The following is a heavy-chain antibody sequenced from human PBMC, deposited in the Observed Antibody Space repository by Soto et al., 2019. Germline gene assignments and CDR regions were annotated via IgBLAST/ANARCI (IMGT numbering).Heavy chain of an antibody. D-gene: IGHD2-15*01. CDR3: ARSRFVVGVTEDYYGMDV. Sequence: QVQLVQSGAEVKKPGSSVKVSCKSSGGTFSNSPISWVRQAPGQGLEWMGGVIPLFRTANYAQKFQGRVTITADXXTXTVXMERSSLRSGDTAVYYCARSRFVVGVTEDYYGMDVWGQGTTVTVAS. V-gene: IGHV1-69*12. CDR2: VIPLFRTA. CDR1: GGTFSNSP. J-gene: IGHJ6*02.